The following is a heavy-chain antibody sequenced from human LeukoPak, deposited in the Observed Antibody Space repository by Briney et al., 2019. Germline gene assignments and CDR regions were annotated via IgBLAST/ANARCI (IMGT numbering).Heavy chain of an antibody. J-gene: IGHJ4*02. Sequence: GGSLRLSCEASGFIFSDYNMNWVRQAPGKGLEWLSFIDSSSSTIYYADSVKGRFAISRDNAKNSLYLQMNSLRAEDTAVYYCARIGLYYSSRYYFDFWGQGTLVTVSS. D-gene: IGHD3-10*01. V-gene: IGHV3-48*04. CDR1: GFIFSDYN. CDR2: IDSSSSTI. CDR3: ARIGLYYSSRYYFDF.